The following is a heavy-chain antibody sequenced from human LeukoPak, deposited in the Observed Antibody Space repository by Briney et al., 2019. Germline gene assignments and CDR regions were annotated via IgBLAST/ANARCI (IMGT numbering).Heavy chain of an antibody. CDR2: IYYSGST. CDR3: ARDKVGAPTGVDY. Sequence: SETLSLTCTVSGGSISSYYWSWIRQPPGKGLEWIGYIYYSGSTNYNPSLKSRVTISVDTSKNQFSLKLSSVTAADTAVYYCARDKVGAPTGVDYWGQGTLVTVSS. J-gene: IGHJ4*02. V-gene: IGHV4-59*12. D-gene: IGHD1-26*01. CDR1: GGSISSYY.